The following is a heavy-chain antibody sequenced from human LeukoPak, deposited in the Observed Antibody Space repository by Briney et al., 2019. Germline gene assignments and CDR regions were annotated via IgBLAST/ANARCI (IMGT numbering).Heavy chain of an antibody. CDR1: GFTFSSYG. Sequence: PGRSLRLSCAASGFTFSSYGMHWVRQAPGKGLEWVAVIWYDGSNKYYADSVKGRFTISRDNSKNTLSLQVNSLRAEDTAVYYCAKGVFSSGNSYFDYWGQGTLVTVSS. J-gene: IGHJ4*02. CDR2: IWYDGSNK. V-gene: IGHV3-33*06. D-gene: IGHD4-23*01. CDR3: AKGVFSSGNSYFDY.